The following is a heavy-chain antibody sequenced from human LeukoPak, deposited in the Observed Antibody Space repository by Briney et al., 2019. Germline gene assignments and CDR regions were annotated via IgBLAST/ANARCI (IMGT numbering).Heavy chain of an antibody. Sequence: GGSLRLSCAASGFTFSRYWMHWVRQAPGKGLEWVAVISYDGSNKYYADSVKGRFTISRDNSKNTLYLQMNSLRAEDTAVYYCARGIAVAIDYWGQGTLVTVSS. CDR1: GFTFSRYW. CDR2: ISYDGSNK. J-gene: IGHJ4*02. V-gene: IGHV3-30-3*01. D-gene: IGHD6-19*01. CDR3: ARGIAVAIDY.